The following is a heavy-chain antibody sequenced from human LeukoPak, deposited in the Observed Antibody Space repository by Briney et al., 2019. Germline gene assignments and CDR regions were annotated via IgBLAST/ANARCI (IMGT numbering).Heavy chain of an antibody. CDR3: ARYRIVGAIPYFDY. J-gene: IGHJ4*02. V-gene: IGHV3-9*01. CDR2: ISWNSGSI. D-gene: IGHD1-26*01. Sequence: GRSLRLSCAASGFTFDDYAMHWVRQAPGKGLEWVSGISWNSGSIGYADSVKGRFTISRDNAKNSLYLQMNSLRAEDTAVYYCARYRIVGAIPYFDYWGQGTLVTVSS. CDR1: GFTFDDYA.